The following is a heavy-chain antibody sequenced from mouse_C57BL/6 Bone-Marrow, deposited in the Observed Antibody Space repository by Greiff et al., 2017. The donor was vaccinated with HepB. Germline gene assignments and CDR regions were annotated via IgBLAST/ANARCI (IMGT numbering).Heavy chain of an antibody. CDR3: ARGGLGKGY. V-gene: IGHV1-64*01. CDR1: GYTFTSYW. Sequence: QVQLQQPGAELVKPGASVKLSCKASGYTFTSYWMHWVKQRPGQGLGWIGMFHPNSGSTNYNEKFKSKATLTVDKSSSTASMQLSSLTSEDSAVYYCARGGLGKGYWGQGNRVTVSA. D-gene: IGHD4-1*01. CDR2: FHPNSGST. J-gene: IGHJ3*01.